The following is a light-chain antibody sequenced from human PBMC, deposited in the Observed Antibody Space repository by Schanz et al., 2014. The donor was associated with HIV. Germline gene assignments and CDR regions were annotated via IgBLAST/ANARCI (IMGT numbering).Light chain of an antibody. CDR2: WAS. V-gene: IGKV4-1*01. CDR1: QSVLYSSNNKNY. CDR3: QQYYRTPLT. J-gene: IGKJ4*01. Sequence: DIVMTQSPDSLAVSLGERATINCKSSQSVLYSSNNKNYLAWYQQKPGQPPKLLIYWASIRESGVPDRFSGSGSGTDFTLTISSLQAEDVAVYYCQQYYRTPLTFGGGTKVEIK.